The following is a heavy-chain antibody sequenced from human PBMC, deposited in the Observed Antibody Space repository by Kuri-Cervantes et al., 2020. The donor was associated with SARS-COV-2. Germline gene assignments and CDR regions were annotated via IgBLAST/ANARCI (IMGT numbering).Heavy chain of an antibody. CDR2: ISNDGKHE. V-gene: IGHV3-30*18. D-gene: IGHD2-8*01. Sequence: GGSLRLSCAASGFNFSNTDMHWVRQAPGKGLEWVAVISNDGKHEKCVDSGKGRFAISRDNSQNTLYLQMKSLTSEDTAIYYCAKDRLGVPDFWGQGTLV. CDR3: AKDRLGVPDF. J-gene: IGHJ1*01. CDR1: GFNFSNTD.